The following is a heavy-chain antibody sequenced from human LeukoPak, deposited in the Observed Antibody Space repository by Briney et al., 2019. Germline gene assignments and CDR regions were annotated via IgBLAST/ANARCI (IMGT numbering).Heavy chain of an antibody. CDR3: ARDSGDKDAFDI. J-gene: IGHJ3*02. V-gene: IGHV3-21*01. CDR2: ISSRSSYI. Sequence: GGSLRLSCAASKFTFNNCNMNWVRQAPGKGLEWVSSISSRSSYIFYADSVKGRFTISRDNAKNSLYLQMNSLRAEGTAVYYCARDSGDKDAFDIWGQGTMVTVSS. CDR1: KFTFNNCN. D-gene: IGHD7-27*01.